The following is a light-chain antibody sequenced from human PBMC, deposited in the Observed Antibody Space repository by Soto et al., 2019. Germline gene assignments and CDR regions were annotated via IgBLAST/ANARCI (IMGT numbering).Light chain of an antibody. CDR2: KAS. V-gene: IGKV1-5*03. Sequence: DVQRTKSPSTLSAAVGDRVTITCRASQSINSWLAWYQQKPGKAPNLLIYKASSLQSGVPSRFSGSGSGTEFTLTISSLQPDDFATYYCQQYNSYSWTFGRGTKVEIK. J-gene: IGKJ1*01. CDR3: QQYNSYSWT. CDR1: QSINSW.